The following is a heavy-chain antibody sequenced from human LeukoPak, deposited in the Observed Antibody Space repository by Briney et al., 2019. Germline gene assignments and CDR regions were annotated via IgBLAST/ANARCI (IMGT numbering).Heavy chain of an antibody. D-gene: IGHD5-18*01. CDR3: AREKGNSYGYDY. Sequence: PSETLSLTCAVSGGSISSFYWTWIRQPPGKGLEWIGYIYYSGSTNYNPSLKSRVTISEDTSMNQFSLKLSSGTAAEAAVYYCAREKGNSYGYDYWGQGTLVTVSS. V-gene: IGHV4-59*01. CDR2: IYYSGST. CDR1: GGSISSFY. J-gene: IGHJ4*02.